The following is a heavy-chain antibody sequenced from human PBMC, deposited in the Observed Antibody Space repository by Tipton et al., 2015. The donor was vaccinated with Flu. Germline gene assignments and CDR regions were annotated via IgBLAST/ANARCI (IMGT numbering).Heavy chain of an antibody. CDR2: VYYTGST. CDR1: GGSIGKYY. D-gene: IGHD6-13*01. CDR3: ARALYSSNWYGSVWLDP. J-gene: IGHJ5*02. V-gene: IGHV4-59*01. Sequence: TLSLTCTISGGSIGKYYWGWIRQPPGKGLEWIGYVYYTGSTNYNPSLKSRVTMSLDTSKNQFSLKLSSVTAADTAVYFCARALYSSNWYGSVWLDPWGQGTQVTVSS.